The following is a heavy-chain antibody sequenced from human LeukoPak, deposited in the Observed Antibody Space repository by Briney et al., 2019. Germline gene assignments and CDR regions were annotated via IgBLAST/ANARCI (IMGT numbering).Heavy chain of an antibody. J-gene: IGHJ6*04. Sequence: AGSLRLSCAASGFTFSSYAMSWVGHAPGKGLEWVSAISGSGGGTYYADSVKGRFTISRDNSTNTLYLQMNSLRAEDTAVYYCAKGSTRGYYYYYGMDVWGKGTTVTVSS. CDR3: AKGSTRGYYYYYGMDV. CDR2: ISGSGGGT. V-gene: IGHV3-23*01. D-gene: IGHD2-2*01. CDR1: GFTFSSYA.